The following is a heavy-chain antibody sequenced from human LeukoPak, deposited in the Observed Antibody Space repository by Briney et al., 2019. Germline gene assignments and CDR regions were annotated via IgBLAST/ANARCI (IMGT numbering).Heavy chain of an antibody. J-gene: IGHJ4*02. Sequence: GGSLRLSCAASGFTVSSNYMSWVRQAPGKGLEWVSVIYSGGSTYYADSVKGRFTISRDNSKNTLYLQMNSLRAEDTAVYYCARGFRYSSGWYYFGYWGQGTLVTVSS. CDR1: GFTVSSNY. CDR2: IYSGGST. CDR3: ARGFRYSSGWYYFGY. V-gene: IGHV3-53*01. D-gene: IGHD6-19*01.